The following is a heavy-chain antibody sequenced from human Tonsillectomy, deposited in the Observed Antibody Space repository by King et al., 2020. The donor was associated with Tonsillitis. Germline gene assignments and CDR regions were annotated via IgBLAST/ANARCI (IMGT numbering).Heavy chain of an antibody. J-gene: IGHJ6*02. CDR1: GGSISSYY. CDR3: ARNPGGYYYGMDV. V-gene: IGHV4-59*01. CDR2: IYYSGST. Sequence: QLQESGPGLVKPSETLSLTCTVSGGSISSYYWSWIRQPPGKGLEWIGYIYYSGSTNYNPSLKSRVTISVDTSKNQFSLKLSSVTAADTAVYYCARNPGGYYYGMDVWGPGTTVTVSS.